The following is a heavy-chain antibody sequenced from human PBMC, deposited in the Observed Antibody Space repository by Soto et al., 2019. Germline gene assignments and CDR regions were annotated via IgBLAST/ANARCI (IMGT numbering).Heavy chain of an antibody. CDR3: AHRQRTVVVGAPFDP. D-gene: IGHD2-15*01. CDR1: GVSLSTSGEG. J-gene: IGHJ5*02. CDR2: IYWDDDK. Sequence: QITLRESGPTLVQPTQTLTLTCTLSGVSLSTSGEGVGWIRQPPGKALEWLALIYWDDDKRFSPSLKSRLAITRDMSKNQVVMTMTDMAPEDTAIYYCAHRQRTVVVGAPFDPWGKGSQVTVSS. V-gene: IGHV2-5*02.